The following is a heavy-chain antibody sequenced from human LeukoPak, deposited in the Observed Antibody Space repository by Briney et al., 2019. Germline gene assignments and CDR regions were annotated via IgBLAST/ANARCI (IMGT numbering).Heavy chain of an antibody. V-gene: IGHV1-69*06. CDR2: IIPIFGTA. J-gene: IGHJ4*02. CDR3: WAVGATTVFDY. Sequence: SVKVSCKASGGTFSSYAISWVRQAPGQGLEWMGEIIPIFGTANYAEKFPGRVTITADTSTDTAYMELSSLRSEDTAVYDCWAVGATTVFDYWGQGTLVTVSS. D-gene: IGHD1-26*01. CDR1: GGTFSSYA.